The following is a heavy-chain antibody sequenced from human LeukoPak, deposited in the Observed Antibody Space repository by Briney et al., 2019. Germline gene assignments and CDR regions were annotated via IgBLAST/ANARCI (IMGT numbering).Heavy chain of an antibody. J-gene: IGHJ4*02. CDR1: GYTFSSYW. CDR2: IKQDGSEK. CDR3: ARDIKTAAGDY. Sequence: AGGSLRLSCAAPGYTFSSYWMSWVRQAPGKGLEWVANIKQDGSEKYYVDSVKGRFTISRDNAKNSLYLQMNSLRAEDTAVYYCARDIKTAAGDYWGQGTLVTVSS. D-gene: IGHD6-13*01. V-gene: IGHV3-7*01.